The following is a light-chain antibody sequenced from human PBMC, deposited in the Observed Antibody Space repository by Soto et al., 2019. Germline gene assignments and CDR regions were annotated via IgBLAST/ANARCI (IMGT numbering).Light chain of an antibody. CDR3: QQYNNWTYT. Sequence: EIVMTQSPATLSVSPGERAALSCRASQSVSSNFAWYQQKPGQAPRLLIYGASTRATGIPARFSGSGSGTEFTLTISSLQSEAFAVYYCQQYNNWTYTFGQGTKLEIK. CDR1: QSVSSN. CDR2: GAS. V-gene: IGKV3-15*01. J-gene: IGKJ2*01.